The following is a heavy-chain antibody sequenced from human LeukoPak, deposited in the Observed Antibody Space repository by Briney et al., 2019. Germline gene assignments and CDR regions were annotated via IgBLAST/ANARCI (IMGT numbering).Heavy chain of an antibody. J-gene: IGHJ3*01. D-gene: IGHD4-17*01. CDR2: IHSSGRT. CDR3: ARVMTTATTWAFDV. CDR1: GGSISSYY. Sequence: WETLSLTCTVSGGSISSYYWSWIRQPPGKGLEWVGYIHSSGRTNYNPSLKSRVTISVDTSLNQFSLKLSSVTAADTAVYYCARVMTTATTWAFDVWGQGTMVTVFS. V-gene: IGHV4-4*09.